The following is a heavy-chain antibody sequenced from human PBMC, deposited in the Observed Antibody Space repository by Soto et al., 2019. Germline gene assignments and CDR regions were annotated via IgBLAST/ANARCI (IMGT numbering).Heavy chain of an antibody. D-gene: IGHD1-26*01. J-gene: IGHJ4*02. CDR3: ASARSLGGSLPTTDY. CDR1: GGTFSSYA. Sequence: ASVKVSCKASGGTFSSYAISWVRQAPGQGLEWMGGIIPIFGTANYAQKFQGRITITADESTSTAYMELSSLRSEDTAVYYCASARSLGGSLPTTDYWGQGTLVTVSS. CDR2: IIPIFGTA. V-gene: IGHV1-69*13.